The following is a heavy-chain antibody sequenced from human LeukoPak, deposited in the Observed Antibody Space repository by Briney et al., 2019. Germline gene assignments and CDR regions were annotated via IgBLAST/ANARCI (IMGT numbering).Heavy chain of an antibody. J-gene: IGHJ5*02. D-gene: IGHD2-2*01. CDR2: IYYSGRT. CDR1: GGSISDDY. Sequence: SETLSLTCTVSGGSISDDYWSWIRQPPGKGLEWIGYIYYSGRTTYNPSLKSRVTISIDTSKSQFSLTLTSVTAADTAVYYCARVACGSSWFDPWGQGTLVIVSS. V-gene: IGHV4-59*01. CDR3: ARVACGSSWFDP.